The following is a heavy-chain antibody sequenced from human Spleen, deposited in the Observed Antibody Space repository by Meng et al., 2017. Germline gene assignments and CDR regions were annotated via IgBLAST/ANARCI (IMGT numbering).Heavy chain of an antibody. CDR2: IKQDASSK. V-gene: IGHV3-7*01. Sequence: GGSLRLSCAASGFAFSSYWMNWVRQAPGKGLEWVANIKQDASSKYYVDSVKGRFTISRDNAKNSLYLQMNSLRAEDTAVYYCAREEGRLVGATTLWYWGQGTLVTVSS. CDR1: GFAFSSYW. CDR3: AREEGRLVGATTLWY. J-gene: IGHJ4*02. D-gene: IGHD1-26*01.